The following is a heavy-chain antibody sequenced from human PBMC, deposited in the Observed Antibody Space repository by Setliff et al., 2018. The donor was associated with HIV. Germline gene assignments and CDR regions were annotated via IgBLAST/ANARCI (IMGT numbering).Heavy chain of an antibody. V-gene: IGHV3-48*01. CDR3: ARDLNWAFDI. Sequence: GGSLRLSCAASGFSFSSYAMGWVRQAPGKGLEWVSYLGKSNSRMTYAGSVKGRFTISGDNAKNTLYMQMNSLTSEDTAVYYCARDLNWAFDIGGQGTLVTV. CDR1: GFSFSSYA. D-gene: IGHD1-1*01. CDR2: LGKSNSRM. J-gene: IGHJ3*02.